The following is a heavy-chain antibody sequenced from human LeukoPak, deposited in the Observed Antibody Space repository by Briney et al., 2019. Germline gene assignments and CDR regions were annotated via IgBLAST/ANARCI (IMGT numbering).Heavy chain of an antibody. CDR1: GGSMNNYY. CDR2: IHYTGIT. CDR3: ARILEGSGAAFDI. D-gene: IGHD3-3*02. Sequence: SETLSLTCIVSGGSMNNYYWTWVRQPPGKGLEWIAYIHYTGITNYNPFLRSRVTISLDASKSQFSLKLNSVTAADTAFYYCARILEGSGAAFDIWGQGTMVTVSS. J-gene: IGHJ3*02. V-gene: IGHV4-59*01.